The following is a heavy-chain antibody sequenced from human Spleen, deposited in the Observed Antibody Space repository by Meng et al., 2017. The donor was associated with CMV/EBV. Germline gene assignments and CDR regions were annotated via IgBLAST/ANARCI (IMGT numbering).Heavy chain of an antibody. V-gene: IGHV4-39*01. CDR3: ARRLIVVATICYFYY. D-gene: IGHD1-26*01. CDR2: FFYSICS. J-gene: IGHJ4*02. CDR1: ASFRSCSYC. Sequence: ASFRSCSYCCDYFRRSPRKRLEWILTFFYSICSCYSPSLNPSLTISVDTSMNPFSLQLTSVTASDTAVYYCARRLIVVATICYFYYWGQGTLVTVSS.